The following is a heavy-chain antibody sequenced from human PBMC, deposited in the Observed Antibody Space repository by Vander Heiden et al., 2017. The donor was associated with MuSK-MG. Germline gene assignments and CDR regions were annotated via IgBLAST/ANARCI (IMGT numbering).Heavy chain of an antibody. J-gene: IGHJ5*02. V-gene: IGHV4-59*01. CDR3: ARNYDFWSGYYTGWLDP. CDR2: IYYSGST. D-gene: IGHD3-3*01. CDR1: GGPISSYY. Sequence: QVQLQEPGPGLVKPSETLSLTCTVSGGPISSYYWSWIRQPPGKGLEWIGYIYYSGSTNYNPSLKSRVTISVDTSKNQFSLKLSSVTAADTAVYYCARNYDFWSGYYTGWLDPWGQGTLVTVSS.